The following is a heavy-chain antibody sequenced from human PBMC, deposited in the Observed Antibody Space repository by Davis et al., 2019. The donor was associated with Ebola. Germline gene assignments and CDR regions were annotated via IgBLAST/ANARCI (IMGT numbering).Heavy chain of an antibody. CDR1: GFTFSTYS. J-gene: IGHJ6*04. CDR2: ISSDSDYI. D-gene: IGHD2-2*01. V-gene: IGHV3-21*01. CDR3: ARDTSCTTTSCYVHYSGMDV. Sequence: GGSLRLSCAASGFTFSTYSMSWVRQAPGKGLEWVSSISSDSDYIYYADSAKGRFTISRDNAKNSLYLQMNSLRGEDTAVYYCARDTSCTTTSCYVHYSGMDVWGKGTTVTVSS.